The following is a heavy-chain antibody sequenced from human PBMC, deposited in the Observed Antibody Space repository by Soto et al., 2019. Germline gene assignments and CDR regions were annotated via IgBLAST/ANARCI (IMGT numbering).Heavy chain of an antibody. CDR3: AREVGTTWFDP. D-gene: IGHD1-1*01. V-gene: IGHV3-74*01. Sequence: EVQLVESGGGLVQPGGSLRLSCAASGFSFSSYWMHWVRQAPGKGLVWVSRINTDGSSTSYADSVKGRFTFSRDNAKXXXXXXXNSLRAEDTAVYYCAREVGTTWFDPWGQGTLVTVSS. J-gene: IGHJ5*02. CDR2: INTDGSST. CDR1: GFSFSSYW.